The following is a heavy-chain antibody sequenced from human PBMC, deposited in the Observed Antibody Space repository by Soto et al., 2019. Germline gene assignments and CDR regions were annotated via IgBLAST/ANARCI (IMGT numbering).Heavy chain of an antibody. J-gene: IGHJ5*02. Sequence: GGSLRLSCAASGFTFSSYGMHWVRQAPGKGLEWVAVIWYDGSNKYYADSVKGRFTISRSNSKNRLYLQMNSLRAEDTAVYYCARNPLGYCSSTSCYDWFDPWGQGTLVTVSS. CDR2: IWYDGSNK. V-gene: IGHV3-33*01. CDR1: GFTFSSYG. CDR3: ARNPLGYCSSTSCYDWFDP. D-gene: IGHD2-2*01.